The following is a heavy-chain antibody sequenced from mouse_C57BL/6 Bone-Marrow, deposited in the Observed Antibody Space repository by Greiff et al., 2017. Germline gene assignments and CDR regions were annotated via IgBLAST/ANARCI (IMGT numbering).Heavy chain of an antibody. Sequence: EVKVVESGGGLVKPGGSLKLSCAASGFTFSDYGMHWVRQAPEKGLEWVAYISSGSSTIYYAHTVKGRFTISRDNAKNTLFLQMTSLRSEDTAMYYCARSYYGNYCCAMDYWGQGTSVTVSS. V-gene: IGHV5-17*01. CDR2: ISSGSSTI. CDR1: GFTFSDYG. D-gene: IGHD2-1*01. CDR3: ARSYYGNYCCAMDY. J-gene: IGHJ4*01.